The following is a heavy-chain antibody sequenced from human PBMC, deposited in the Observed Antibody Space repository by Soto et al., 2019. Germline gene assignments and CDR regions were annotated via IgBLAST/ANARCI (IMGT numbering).Heavy chain of an antibody. Sequence: GESLKISCKGSGYSFTSYWIGWARQMPGKGLEWMGIIYPGDSDTRYSPSFQGQVTISADKSISTAYLQWSSLKASDTAMYYCARQQWCSSTSCYGGVDYWGQGTQVTV. CDR2: IYPGDSDT. CDR1: GYSFTSYW. D-gene: IGHD2-2*01. V-gene: IGHV5-51*01. CDR3: ARQQWCSSTSCYGGVDY. J-gene: IGHJ4*02.